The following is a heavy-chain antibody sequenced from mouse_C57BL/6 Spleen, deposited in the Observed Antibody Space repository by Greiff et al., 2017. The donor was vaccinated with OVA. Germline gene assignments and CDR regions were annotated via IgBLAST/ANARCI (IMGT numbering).Heavy chain of an antibody. CDR2: IYPGDGDT. V-gene: IGHV1-82*01. J-gene: IGHJ2*01. CDR3: AREVNWSFDY. D-gene: IGHD4-1*01. CDR1: GYAFSSSW. Sequence: LVESGPELVKPGASVKISCKASGYAFSSSWMNWVKQRPGKGLEWIGRIYPGDGDTNYNGKFKGKATLTADKSSSTAYMQLSSLTSEDSAVYFCAREVNWSFDYWGQGTTLTVSS.